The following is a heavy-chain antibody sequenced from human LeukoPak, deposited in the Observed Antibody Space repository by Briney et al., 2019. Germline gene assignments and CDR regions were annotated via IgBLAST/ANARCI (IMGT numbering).Heavy chain of an antibody. V-gene: IGHV4-34*01. D-gene: IGHD2/OR15-2a*01. CDR3: ARGVILYYYYGMDV. CDR1: GGSFSGYY. CDR2: INHSGST. J-gene: IGHJ6*02. Sequence: SETLSLTCAVYGGSFSGYYWSWIRQPPGKGLEWIGEINHSGSTNYNPSLKGRVTISVDTSKNQFSLKLSSVTAADTAVYYCARGVILYYYYGMDVWGQGTTVTVSS.